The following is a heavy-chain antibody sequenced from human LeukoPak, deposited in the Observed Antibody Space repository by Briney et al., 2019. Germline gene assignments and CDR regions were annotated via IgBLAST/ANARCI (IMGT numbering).Heavy chain of an antibody. CDR2: INYSGDT. D-gene: IGHD3-22*01. Sequence: PSGTLSLTCTVSGGSVNNYYWGWIRQPPGKGLEWIGYINYSGDTSSNPSLKSRVTISVDTSKNQFSLKLSSVTAADTAVYYCARQLSVMIAAGHWGQGTLVTVSS. CDR3: ARQLSVMIAAGH. CDR1: GGSVNNYY. V-gene: IGHV4-59*08. J-gene: IGHJ4*02.